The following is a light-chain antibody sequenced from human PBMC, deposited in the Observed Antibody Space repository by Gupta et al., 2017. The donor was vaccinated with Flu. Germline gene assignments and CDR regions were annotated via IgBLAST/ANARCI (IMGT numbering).Light chain of an antibody. J-gene: IGLJ3*02. V-gene: IGLV3-1*01. CDR3: QAWDSTTGV. Sequence: SYELAQPPSVSVSPGQTASITCSGDKLEDKYACWYQQKPGQSPVLVIYQDNRRPSGIPERFSGSNSGITATLTISGTQAMDEADYYCQAWDSTTGVFGGGTKLTVL. CDR1: KLEDKY. CDR2: QDN.